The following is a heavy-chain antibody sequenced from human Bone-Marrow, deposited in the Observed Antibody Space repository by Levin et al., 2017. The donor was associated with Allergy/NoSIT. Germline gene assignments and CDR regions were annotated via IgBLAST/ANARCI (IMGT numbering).Heavy chain of an antibody. J-gene: IGHJ3*02. CDR3: ARGGRPKGSGWHLDGLDI. Sequence: GGSLRLSCAGSGFTFSNYGIHWVRQAPGKGLEWVAVIWYDGSIKYHADSVKGRFTISRDNSRDTLYLQMNSLRAEDTAVYYCARGGRPKGSGWHLDGLDIWGQGTMVTVSS. CDR1: GFTFSNYG. V-gene: IGHV3-33*01. CDR2: IWYDGSIK. D-gene: IGHD6-25*01.